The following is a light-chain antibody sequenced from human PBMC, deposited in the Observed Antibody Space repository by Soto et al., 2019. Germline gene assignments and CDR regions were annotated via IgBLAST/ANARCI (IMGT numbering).Light chain of an antibody. Sequence: EIVMTQSPATLSVSPGERATLSCRASQSVSSNLAWYQQKPGQAPRLLIYGASTRATGNPARFSVSGSRTELTLTINSLQSEDVAVYYLQQNNNRHPLTVGGGTKVQIK. CDR3: QQNNNRHPLT. V-gene: IGKV3-15*01. J-gene: IGKJ4*02. CDR1: QSVSSN. CDR2: GAS.